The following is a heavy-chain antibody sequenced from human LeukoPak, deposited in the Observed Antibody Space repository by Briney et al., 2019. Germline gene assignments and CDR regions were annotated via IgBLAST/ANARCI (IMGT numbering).Heavy chain of an antibody. CDR3: AREWTAAAGTGIRYYYGMDV. D-gene: IGHD6-13*01. CDR2: IYYSGST. J-gene: IGHJ6*02. V-gene: IGHV4-61*01. Sequence: SETLSLTCTVSGGSVGSGTFYWSWIRQPPGKGLEWIGYIYYSGSTNYNPSLKSRVTISVDTSKNQFSLKLSSVTAADTAVYYCAREWTAAAGTGIRYYYGMDVWGQGTTVTVSS. CDR1: GGSVGSGTFY.